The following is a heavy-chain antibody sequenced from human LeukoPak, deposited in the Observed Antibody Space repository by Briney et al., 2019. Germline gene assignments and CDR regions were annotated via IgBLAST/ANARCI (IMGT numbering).Heavy chain of an antibody. CDR2: ISGSGGTT. D-gene: IGHD3-22*01. CDR1: GFTFNNYA. CDR3: AKGPVYYDSSGYFPFDY. J-gene: IGHJ4*02. V-gene: IGHV3-23*01. Sequence: GGSLRLSCAASGFTFNNYAMNWVRQAPGKGLEWVSVISGSGGTTYYADSVKGRFTISRDSSKNTLYLQMKSLRAEDTAVYYCAKGPVYYDSSGYFPFDYWGQGTLVTVSS.